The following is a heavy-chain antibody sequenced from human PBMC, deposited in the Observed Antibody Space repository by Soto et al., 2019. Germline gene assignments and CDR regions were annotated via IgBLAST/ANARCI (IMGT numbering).Heavy chain of an antibody. CDR2: ISHDGSFK. Sequence: QVQLVESGGGVVQPGRSLRLSCAASGFSFSSHGMHWVRQAPGRGLEWVAVISHDGSFKSYADSLRGRFTVPRDNSKNTLYLQIHSLRPEDTAVYYCAKLEGSVPVDGDWFDPWGQGTLVTVSS. J-gene: IGHJ5*02. CDR3: AKLEGSVPVDGDWFDP. CDR1: GFSFSSHG. D-gene: IGHD6-19*01. V-gene: IGHV3-30*18.